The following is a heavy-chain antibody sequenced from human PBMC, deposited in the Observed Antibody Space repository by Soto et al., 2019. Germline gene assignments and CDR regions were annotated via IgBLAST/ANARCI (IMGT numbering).Heavy chain of an antibody. CDR2: INPGNGNT. CDR3: ARDHGNY. V-gene: IGHV1-3*01. J-gene: IGHJ4*02. CDR1: GYTFTSYG. Sequence: ASVKVSCKASGYTFTSYGINWVRQAPGRGLEWMGWINPGNGNTKYSQQFQGRVIIDRDTSASTAYMELSSLRSEDTAVYYCARDHGNYWGQGTLVTVSS. D-gene: IGHD1-1*01.